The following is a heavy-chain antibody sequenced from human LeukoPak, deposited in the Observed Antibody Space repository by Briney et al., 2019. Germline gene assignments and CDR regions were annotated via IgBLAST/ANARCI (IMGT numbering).Heavy chain of an antibody. V-gene: IGHV3-48*01. CDR3: ARGAWYSSGWYYFDY. D-gene: IGHD6-19*01. J-gene: IGHJ4*02. CDR2: ISGSSGTI. CDR1: GFTFSTYS. Sequence: GGSLRLSCAASGFTFSTYSMNWVRQAPGKGLEWVSFISGSSGTIYYADSVKGRFTISRDNAKNSLFLQVNSLRAEDTAVYYCARGAWYSSGWYYFDYGGKGTLVTVSS.